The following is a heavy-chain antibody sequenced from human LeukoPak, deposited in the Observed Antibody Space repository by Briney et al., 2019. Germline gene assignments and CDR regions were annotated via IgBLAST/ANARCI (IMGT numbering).Heavy chain of an antibody. Sequence: PGSSLRLSCAASGFTFSNFGLHWVRQAPGKGLEWVAVISDDGSNIHYADSVKGRFTISRDNFRNTLFLQTSSLRGEDTAVYYCAKDRIEWFGELLSFFDFWGQGTLVTVSS. D-gene: IGHD3-10*01. CDR2: ISDDGSNI. V-gene: IGHV3-30*18. J-gene: IGHJ4*02. CDR1: GFTFSNFG. CDR3: AKDRIEWFGELLSFFDF.